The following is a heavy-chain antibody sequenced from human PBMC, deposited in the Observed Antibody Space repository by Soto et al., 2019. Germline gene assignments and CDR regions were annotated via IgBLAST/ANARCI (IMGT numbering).Heavy chain of an antibody. CDR1: GGSISSSSYY. D-gene: IGHD6-19*01. CDR3: AGYSSGWYRSIDY. J-gene: IGHJ4*02. V-gene: IGHV4-39*01. Sequence: SETLSLTCTVSGGSISSSSYYWGWIRQPPGKGLEWIGSIYYSGSTYYSPSLKSRVTISVDTSKNQFSLKLSSVTAADTAVYYCAGYSSGWYRSIDYWGQGTLVTVSS. CDR2: IYYSGST.